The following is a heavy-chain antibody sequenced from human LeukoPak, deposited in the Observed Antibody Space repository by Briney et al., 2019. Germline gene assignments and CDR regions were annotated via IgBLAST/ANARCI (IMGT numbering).Heavy chain of an antibody. V-gene: IGHV3-49*03. CDR1: GFAFGDYA. Sequence: GGSLRLSCTASGFAFGDYAMSWFRQAPGKGLEWVGFIRGRAFGGTTEYAASVKGRFTISRDDSKRIAYLQMISLKTEDTAVYYCTRDGSGSYYHPPFDYWGQGTLVTVSS. CDR2: IRGRAFGGTT. CDR3: TRDGSGSYYHPPFDY. D-gene: IGHD3-10*01. J-gene: IGHJ4*02.